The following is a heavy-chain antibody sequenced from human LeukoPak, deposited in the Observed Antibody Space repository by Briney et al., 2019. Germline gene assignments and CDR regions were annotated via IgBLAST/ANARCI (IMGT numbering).Heavy chain of an antibody. Sequence: ASVKVSCKASGYTFTSYAMSWVRQAPGQGLEWMGWINANTGNPTYAQGFTGRFVFSLDTSVSTAYLQISSLKAEDTAVYYCARDTSSVFGVEGDYWGQGTLVTVSS. CDR3: ARDTSSVFGVEGDY. CDR1: GYTFTSYA. CDR2: INANTGNP. D-gene: IGHD3-3*01. V-gene: IGHV7-4-1*02. J-gene: IGHJ4*02.